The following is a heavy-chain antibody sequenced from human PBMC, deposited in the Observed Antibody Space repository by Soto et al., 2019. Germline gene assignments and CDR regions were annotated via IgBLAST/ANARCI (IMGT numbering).Heavy chain of an antibody. J-gene: IGHJ4*02. Sequence: EVQLVESGGGLVEPGGSLRLSCAASGFTFSSAWMNWVRQAPGKGLGWVGLIKSRHDGGTTDYAAPVKGRFSISRDDSRNTLYLQMNSLITEDTAVYYCAADLPNDNYPIDYWGQGTLVTVSS. V-gene: IGHV3-15*07. CDR3: AADLPNDNYPIDY. CDR1: GFTFSSAW. CDR2: IKSRHDGGTT. D-gene: IGHD1-1*01.